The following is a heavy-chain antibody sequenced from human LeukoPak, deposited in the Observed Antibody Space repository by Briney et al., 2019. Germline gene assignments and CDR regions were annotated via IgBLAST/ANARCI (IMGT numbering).Heavy chain of an antibody. D-gene: IGHD3-10*01. V-gene: IGHV4-34*01. CDR3: ARGWKDYYGSGSYD. CDR1: GGPFSGYY. J-gene: IGHJ4*02. CDR2: INHSGST. Sequence: NPSETLSLTCAVYGGPFSGYYWSWIRQPPGKGLEWIGEINHSGSTNYNPSLKSRVTISVDTSKNQFSLKLSSVTAADTAVYYCARGWKDYYGSGSYDWGQGTMVTVSS.